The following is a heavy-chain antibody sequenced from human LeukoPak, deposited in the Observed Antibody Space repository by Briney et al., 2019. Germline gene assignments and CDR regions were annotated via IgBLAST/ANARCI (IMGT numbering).Heavy chain of an antibody. CDR2: INHSGST. V-gene: IGHV4-34*01. J-gene: IGHJ5*02. D-gene: IGHD6-13*01. CDR1: GGSFSGYY. Sequence: SETLSLTCAVYGGSFSGYYWSWIRQPPGKGLEWIGEINHSGSTNYNPSLKSRVTISVDTSKNQFSLKLSSVTAADTAVYYCARGIGYSSNWYATRPWFDPWGQGTLVTVSS. CDR3: ARGIGYSSNWYATRPWFDP.